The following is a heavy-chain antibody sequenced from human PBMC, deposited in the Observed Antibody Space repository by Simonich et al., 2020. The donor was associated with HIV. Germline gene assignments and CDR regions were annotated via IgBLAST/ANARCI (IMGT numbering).Heavy chain of an antibody. CDR3: ARDRIAAAGTDSFDY. J-gene: IGHJ4*02. CDR2: INPNRGGT. Sequence: QVQLVQSGAEVKKPGASVKVSCKASGYTFTGYYMHWVQQAPGQGVEWMGWINPNRGGTNYAPKVQGRVTMTRDTSISTAYMELSRLRSDDTAVYYCARDRIAAAGTDSFDYWGQGTLVTVSS. V-gene: IGHV1-2*02. D-gene: IGHD6-13*01. CDR1: GYTFTGYY.